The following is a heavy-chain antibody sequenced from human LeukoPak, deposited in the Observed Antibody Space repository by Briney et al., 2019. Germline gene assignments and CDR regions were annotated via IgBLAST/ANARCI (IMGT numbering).Heavy chain of an antibody. J-gene: IGHJ6*03. Sequence: GESLKISCKGSGYSFTSYWIGWVRQMPGKGLEWMGIIYPGDSDTRYSPSFQGQVAISADESISTAYLQWSSLKASDTATYYCARIASDYYYYYYMDVWGKGTTVTVSS. V-gene: IGHV5-51*01. CDR2: IYPGDSDT. CDR3: ARIASDYYYYYYMDV. D-gene: IGHD2-21*02. CDR1: GYSFTSYW.